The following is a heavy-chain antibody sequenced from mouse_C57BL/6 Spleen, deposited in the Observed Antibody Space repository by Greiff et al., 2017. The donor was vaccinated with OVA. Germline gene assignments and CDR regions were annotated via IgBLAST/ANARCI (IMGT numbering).Heavy chain of an antibody. J-gene: IGHJ2*01. D-gene: IGHD2-10*01. CDR1: GYTFTSYW. CDR3: ARAYYGNSYYFDD. V-gene: IGHV1-69*01. CDR2: IDPSDSYT. Sequence: QVQLKQPGAELVMPGASVKLSCKASGYTFTSYWMHWVKQRPGQGLEWIGEIDPSDSYTNYNQKFKGKSTLTVDKSSSTAYMQLSSLTSEDSAVYYCARAYYGNSYYFDDWGQGTTLTVSS.